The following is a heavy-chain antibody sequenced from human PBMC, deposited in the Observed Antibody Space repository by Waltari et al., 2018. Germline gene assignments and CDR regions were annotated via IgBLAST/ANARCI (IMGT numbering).Heavy chain of an antibody. Sequence: QVQLVQSGAEVKKPGSSVKVSCKASGGTFSSYAISWVRQAPGQGLEWMGGIIPSFGTANYAQKFQGRVTITTDESTSTAYIELSSLRSEDTAVYYCAGSGYDFWSGYLIPYFDYWGQGTLVTVSS. D-gene: IGHD3-3*01. CDR3: AGSGYDFWSGYLIPYFDY. J-gene: IGHJ4*02. V-gene: IGHV1-69*05. CDR1: GGTFSSYA. CDR2: IIPSFGTA.